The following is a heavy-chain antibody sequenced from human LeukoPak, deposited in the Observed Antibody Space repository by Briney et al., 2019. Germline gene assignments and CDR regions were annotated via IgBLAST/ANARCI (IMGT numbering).Heavy chain of an antibody. V-gene: IGHV3-74*01. Sequence: GGSLRLSCAVSGLSSSNYWMHWVRQAPGKGLVWVARTNLHGTTVDYADSVKGRFTISRDNAKNTLFLQMNSLRAEDTAVYYCASGYTYVRLGDHWGQGTLVTVSS. D-gene: IGHD5-18*01. J-gene: IGHJ4*02. CDR3: ASGYTYVRLGDH. CDR2: TNLHGTTV. CDR1: GLSSSNYW.